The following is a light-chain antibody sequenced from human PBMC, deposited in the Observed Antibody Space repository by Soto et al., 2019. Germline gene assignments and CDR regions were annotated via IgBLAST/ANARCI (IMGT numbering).Light chain of an antibody. Sequence: EIVLTQSPGTLSLSPGERATLSCRASQSVSRYLAWYQQKPGQAPRLLIYDASYRDTGIPDRFSGSGAGTDFTLTISRLEPEDFAVYYCQQYGSSGTFGQGTKVDIK. J-gene: IGKJ1*01. CDR2: DAS. V-gene: IGKV3-20*01. CDR3: QQYGSSGT. CDR1: QSVSRY.